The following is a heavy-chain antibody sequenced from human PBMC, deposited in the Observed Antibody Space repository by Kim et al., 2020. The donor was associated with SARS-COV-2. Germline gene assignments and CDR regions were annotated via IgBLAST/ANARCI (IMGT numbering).Heavy chain of an antibody. CDR2: IYYSGST. D-gene: IGHD3-10*01. CDR1: GGSISSYY. V-gene: IGHV4-59*08. J-gene: IGHJ5*02. Sequence: SENLSLTCTVSGGSISSYYWSWIRQPPGKGLEWIGYIYYSGSTNYNPSLKSRVTISVDTSKNQFSLKLSSVTAADTAVYYCARLSGWFDPWGQGTLVTVS. CDR3: ARLSGWFDP.